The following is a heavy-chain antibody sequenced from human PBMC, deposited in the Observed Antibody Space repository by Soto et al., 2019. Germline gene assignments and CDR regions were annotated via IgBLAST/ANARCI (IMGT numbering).Heavy chain of an antibody. V-gene: IGHV4-34*01. D-gene: IGHD6-13*01. J-gene: IGHJ6*02. CDR2: IHHSGST. CDR3: ARGKRGSSWYRGEEKYYYYGMDV. CDR1: GESFNGYY. Sequence: SETLSLTCTAYGESFNGYYWSWIRQPPGKGLEWIGEIHHSGSTNYNPSLKSRVTFSIDTSKRQFSLKVRSVTAADTAVYYCARGKRGSSWYRGEEKYYYYGMDVWGQGTPVTFSS.